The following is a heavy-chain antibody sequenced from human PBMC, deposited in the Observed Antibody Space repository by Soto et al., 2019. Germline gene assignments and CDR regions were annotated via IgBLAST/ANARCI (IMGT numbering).Heavy chain of an antibody. V-gene: IGHV3-30-3*02. Sequence: PGGSLRLSCAASGFTFSSYAMHWVRQAPGKGLEWVAVISYDGSNKYYADSVKGRFTISRDNSKNTLYLQMNSLRAEDAAVYYCAKSNTRSITMIVVQFGYWGQGSLVTVSS. CDR2: ISYDGSNK. CDR1: GFTFSSYA. CDR3: AKSNTRSITMIVVQFGY. J-gene: IGHJ4*02. D-gene: IGHD3-22*01.